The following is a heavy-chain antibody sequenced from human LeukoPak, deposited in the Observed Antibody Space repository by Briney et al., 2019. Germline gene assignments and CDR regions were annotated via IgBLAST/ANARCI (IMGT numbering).Heavy chain of an antibody. CDR3: ARPPFSYYGSGGYFDY. D-gene: IGHD3-10*01. CDR2: INHSGST. CDR1: GGSFSGYY. Sequence: SETLSLTCAVYGGSFSGYYWSWIRQPPGKGLEWIGEINHSGSTNYNPSLKCRVTISVDTSKNQFSLKLSSVTAADTAVYYCARPPFSYYGSGGYFDYWGQGTLVTVSS. J-gene: IGHJ4*02. V-gene: IGHV4-34*01.